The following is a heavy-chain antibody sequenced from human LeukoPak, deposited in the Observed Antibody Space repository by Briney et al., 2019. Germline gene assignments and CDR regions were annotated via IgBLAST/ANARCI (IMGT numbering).Heavy chain of an antibody. Sequence: GGSLRLSCEASQFTFSRFAMSWIRQAPGTVLEWVSTVSGSGTATYYADSVKGRFTTSRDNSKDTLYLQMDNLRADDRAVYYCAKHLVSHSFFFYYMDVWGTGTSVIVSS. CDR2: VSGSGTAT. J-gene: IGHJ6*03. D-gene: IGHD6-6*01. V-gene: IGHV3-23*01. CDR1: QFTFSRFA. CDR3: AKHLVSHSFFFYYMDV.